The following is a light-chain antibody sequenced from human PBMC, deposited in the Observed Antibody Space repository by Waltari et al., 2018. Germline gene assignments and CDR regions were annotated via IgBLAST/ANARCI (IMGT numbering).Light chain of an antibody. Sequence: SYVLTQPPSVPVTPGQPAMITCGETRIGSERVHWSQQKPGQAPVLVIYSNTDRPSGIPERFSGFNSGNTATLTIDRVEAGDEADYYCQVWDSSRDHVVFGGGTKLTVL. V-gene: IGLV3-21*04. J-gene: IGLJ2*01. CDR2: SNT. CDR1: RIGSER. CDR3: QVWDSSRDHVV.